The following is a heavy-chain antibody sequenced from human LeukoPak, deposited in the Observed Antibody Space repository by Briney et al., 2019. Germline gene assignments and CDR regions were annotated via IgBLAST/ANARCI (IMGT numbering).Heavy chain of an antibody. D-gene: IGHD3-22*01. V-gene: IGHV3-33*01. CDR3: ARDNYYDSSGYYYAAGYYFDY. CDR1: GFTFSSYG. CDR2: IWYDGSNK. J-gene: IGHJ4*02. Sequence: GGSLRLSCAASGFTFSSYGMHWVRQAPGKGLEWVAVIWYDGSNKYYADSVKGRFTISRDNSKYTLYLQMNSLRAEDTAVYYCARDNYYDSSGYYYAAGYYFDYWGQGTLVTVSS.